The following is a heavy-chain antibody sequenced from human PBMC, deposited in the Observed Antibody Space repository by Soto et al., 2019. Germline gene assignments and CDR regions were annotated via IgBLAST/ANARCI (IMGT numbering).Heavy chain of an antibody. Sequence: SVKVSCKASGGTFSSYAISWVRQAPGQGLEWMGGIIPIFGTANYAQKFQGRVTITADKSTSTAYMELSSLRSEDTAVYYCARVCRGYYGCRMDFDIWGQGTMVTVSS. CDR2: IIPIFGTA. CDR1: GGTFSSYA. V-gene: IGHV1-69*06. CDR3: ARVCRGYYGCRMDFDI. J-gene: IGHJ3*02. D-gene: IGHD3-10*01.